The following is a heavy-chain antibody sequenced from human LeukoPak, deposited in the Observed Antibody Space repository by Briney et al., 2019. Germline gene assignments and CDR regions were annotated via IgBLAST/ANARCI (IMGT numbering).Heavy chain of an antibody. J-gene: IGHJ4*02. CDR2: IYYTGST. V-gene: IGHV4-31*03. CDR1: GGSISSGGYY. D-gene: IGHD2-15*01. Sequence: PSQTLSLTCTVSGGSISSGGYYWSWIRQHPGKGLEWIGYIYYTGSTNYNPSLKSRVTIPLDTSKNQFSLKLSSVTAADTAVYYCARGYCSGGSCFWFDFWGQGTLVTVSS. CDR3: ARGYCSGGSCFWFDF.